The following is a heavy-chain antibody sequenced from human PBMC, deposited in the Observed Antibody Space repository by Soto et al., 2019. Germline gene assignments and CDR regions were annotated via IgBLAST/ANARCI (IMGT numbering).Heavy chain of an antibody. CDR1: GYTFTSYG. V-gene: IGHV1-18*01. CDR3: ARDLLIPPFWGGYYTSNIDY. D-gene: IGHD3-3*01. Sequence: ASVKVSCKASGYTFTSYGISWVRQAPGQGLEWMGWISAYNGNTNYAQKLQGRVTMTTDTSTSTAYMELRSLRSDDTAVYYCARDLLIPPFWGGYYTSNIDYWGQGTLVTVSS. J-gene: IGHJ4*02. CDR2: ISAYNGNT.